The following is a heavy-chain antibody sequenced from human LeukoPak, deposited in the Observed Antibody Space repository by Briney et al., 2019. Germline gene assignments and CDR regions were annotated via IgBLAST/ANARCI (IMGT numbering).Heavy chain of an antibody. D-gene: IGHD6-19*01. V-gene: IGHV4-34*01. CDR3: ARGRSGWFSGRRRNNWFDP. CDR2: INHSGST. CDR1: GGSFSGYY. J-gene: IGHJ5*02. Sequence: SETLSLTCAVYGGSFSGYYWRWIRQPPGKGLEWIGEINHSGSTNSNPSLKSRVTISVDTSKNQFSLKLSSVTAADTAVYYCARGRSGWFSGRRRNNWFDPWGQGTLVTVSS.